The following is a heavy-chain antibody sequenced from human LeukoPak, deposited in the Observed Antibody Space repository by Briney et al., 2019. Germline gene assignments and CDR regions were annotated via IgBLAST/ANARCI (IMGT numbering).Heavy chain of an antibody. Sequence: GGSLRLSCAASGFTVSSNYMNWVRQASGKGLEWVSVIYSSGSTSYADSVKGRFTISRDSSKNTLYLQMNSLRAEDTAVYYCARSYSSGWYYFDSWGQGTLVTVSS. CDR2: IYSSGST. V-gene: IGHV3-53*01. CDR3: ARSYSSGWYYFDS. CDR1: GFTVSSNY. J-gene: IGHJ4*02. D-gene: IGHD6-19*01.